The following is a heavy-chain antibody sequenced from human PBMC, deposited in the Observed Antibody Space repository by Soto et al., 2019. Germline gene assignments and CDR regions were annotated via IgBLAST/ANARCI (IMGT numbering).Heavy chain of an antibody. V-gene: IGHV1-69*08. CDR3: ARDREEFGELFLIWFDP. Sequence: QVQLVQSGAEVKKPGSSVKVSCKASGGTFSSYTISWVRQAPGQGLEWMGRIIPILGIANYAQKFQGRVTITADKSTSTAYMELSSLRSEDTAVYYCARDREEFGELFLIWFDPWGQGTLVTVSS. CDR1: GGTFSSYT. CDR2: IIPILGIA. J-gene: IGHJ5*02. D-gene: IGHD3-10*01.